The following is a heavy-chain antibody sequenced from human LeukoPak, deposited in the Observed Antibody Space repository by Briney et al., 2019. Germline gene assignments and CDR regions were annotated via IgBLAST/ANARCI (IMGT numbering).Heavy chain of an antibody. CDR2: IYYSGST. J-gene: IGHJ3*02. CDR1: GGSISSSTYY. Sequence: ASETLSLTCTVSGGSISSSTYYWGWIRQPPGKGLEWIGSIYYSGSTYYNPSLKSRVTISVDTSKNQFSLKLSSVTAADTAVYYCARPLYQLLRFDAFDIWGQGTMVTVSS. V-gene: IGHV4-39*01. D-gene: IGHD2-2*01. CDR3: ARPLYQLLRFDAFDI.